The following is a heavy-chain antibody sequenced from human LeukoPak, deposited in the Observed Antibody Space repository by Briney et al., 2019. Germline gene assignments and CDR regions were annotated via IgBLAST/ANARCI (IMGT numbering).Heavy chain of an antibody. Sequence: GGSLRLSCAASGFTFSSYGMSWVRQAPGKGLEWVSAIETGGASTYYADSVKGRFSISRDNSKNTLYLQMNSLRAEDTAVYYCAKEGSSYRQGYMDVWGKGTTVTVSS. V-gene: IGHV3-23*01. D-gene: IGHD1-26*01. CDR1: GFTFSSYG. CDR3: AKEGSSYRQGYMDV. J-gene: IGHJ6*03. CDR2: IETGGAST.